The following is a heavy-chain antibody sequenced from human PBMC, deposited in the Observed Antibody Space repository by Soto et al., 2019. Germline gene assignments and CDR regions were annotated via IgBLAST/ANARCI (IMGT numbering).Heavy chain of an antibody. CDR1: GGTFSSYA. D-gene: IGHD6-13*01. J-gene: IGHJ6*02. Sequence: QVQLVQSGAEVKKPGSSVKVSCKASGGTFSSYAISWVRQAPGQGLEWMGGIIPMFGTANYEQKFQGRVTITADESTSTAYMELSSLSYEDTAVYYCARVRYSSSSWYYYGMDVWGQGTTVTVSS. CDR3: ARVRYSSSSWYYYGMDV. CDR2: IIPMFGTA. V-gene: IGHV1-69*01.